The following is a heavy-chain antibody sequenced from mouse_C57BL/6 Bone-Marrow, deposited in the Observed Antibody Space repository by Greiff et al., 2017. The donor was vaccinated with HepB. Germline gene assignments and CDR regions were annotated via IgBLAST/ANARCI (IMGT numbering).Heavy chain of an antibody. Sequence: EVHLVESGGGLVKPGGSLKLSCAASGFTFSDYGMHWVRQAPEKGLEWVAYISSGSSTIYYADTVKGRFTISRDNAKNTLFLQMTSLRSEDTAMYYCARPLLLNYWGQGTLVTVSA. CDR1: GFTFSDYG. D-gene: IGHD1-1*01. J-gene: IGHJ3*01. CDR2: ISSGSSTI. CDR3: ARPLLLNY. V-gene: IGHV5-17*01.